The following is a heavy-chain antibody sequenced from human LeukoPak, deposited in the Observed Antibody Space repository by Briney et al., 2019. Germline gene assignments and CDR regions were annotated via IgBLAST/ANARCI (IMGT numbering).Heavy chain of an antibody. CDR1: GFTFSSYS. CDR2: ISSDSRYI. CDR3: ATFETGANQGLDD. V-gene: IGHV3-21*01. Sequence: PGGSLRLSCAASGFTFSSYSMNWVRQAPGKGLEWVSSISSDSRYILYADSGKGRFTISRDNAKNSVYLQMNTLRAEDTAVYYCATFETGANQGLDDWGQGTLVTVSS. J-gene: IGHJ4*02. D-gene: IGHD7-27*01.